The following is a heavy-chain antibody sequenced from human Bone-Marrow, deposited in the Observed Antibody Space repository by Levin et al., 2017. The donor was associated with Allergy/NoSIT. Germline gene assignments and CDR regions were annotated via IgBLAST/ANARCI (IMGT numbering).Heavy chain of an antibody. V-gene: IGHV4-59*08. Sequence: TSETLSLTCTVSGGSFTSYYWSWIRQPPGKRLEWIGYIFSSGSTNYNPSLKSRVTISIDTSKTQFSLKLNSVTAADTAVYYCARQNGFEAFDMWGRGTLVTVSS. CDR2: IFSSGST. CDR3: ARQNGFEAFDM. D-gene: IGHD5-24*01. J-gene: IGHJ3*02. CDR1: GGSFTSYY.